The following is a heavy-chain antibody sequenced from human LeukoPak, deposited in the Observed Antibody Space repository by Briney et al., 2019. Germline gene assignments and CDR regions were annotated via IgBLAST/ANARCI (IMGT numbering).Heavy chain of an antibody. D-gene: IGHD6-6*01. J-gene: IGHJ4*02. V-gene: IGHV4-34*01. CDR2: INHSGST. CDR1: GGSFSGYY. CDR3: ARDAVTIAARGGIDY. Sequence: PSETLSLTCAVYGGSFSGYYWSWIRQPPGKGLEWIGEINHSGSTNYNPSLKSRVTISVDTPKNQFSLKLSSVTAADTAVYYCARDAVTIAARGGIDYWGQGTLVTVSS.